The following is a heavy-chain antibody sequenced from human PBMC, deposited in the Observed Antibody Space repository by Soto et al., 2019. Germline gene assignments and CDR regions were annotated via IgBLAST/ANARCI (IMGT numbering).Heavy chain of an antibody. J-gene: IGHJ5*02. Sequence: EVQLLESGGGLVQPGGSLRLSCAASGFTFSSYAMSWVRQAPGKGLEWVSAIRGSGGSTYYADSVKGRFTISRDNSKNTLYLQMNSLRAEDTAVYYCAKGGAQLLHYNWFDPWGQGTLVTVSS. CDR3: AKGGAQLLHYNWFDP. D-gene: IGHD2-2*01. CDR2: IRGSGGST. V-gene: IGHV3-23*01. CDR1: GFTFSSYA.